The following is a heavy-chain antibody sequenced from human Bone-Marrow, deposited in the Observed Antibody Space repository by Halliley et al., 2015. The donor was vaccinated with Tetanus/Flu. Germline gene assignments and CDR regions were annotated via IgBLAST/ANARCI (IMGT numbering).Heavy chain of an antibody. V-gene: IGHV3-74*01. CDR3: ARDREGPFSELRPQPLFDQ. CDR1: GFTFSIHW. J-gene: IGHJ5*02. CDR2: IKSDGSET. Sequence: SLRLSCEASGFTFSIHWMHWVRQAPEKGLVWVSRIKSDGSETAYADSVKGRFTISRDNAKNTLYLQMNSLRADDTAVYFCARDREGPFSELRPQPLFDQWGQGSLVTVSS. D-gene: IGHD1-1*01.